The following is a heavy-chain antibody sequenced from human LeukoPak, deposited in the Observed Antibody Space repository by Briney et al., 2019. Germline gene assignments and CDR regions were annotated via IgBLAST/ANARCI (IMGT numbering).Heavy chain of an antibody. Sequence: SETLSLTCTVSGGSISSGSYYWSWIRQPAGKGLEWIGRIYTSGSTNYNPSLKSRVTISVDTSKNQFSLKLSSVTAADTAVYYCARRMATILNWFDPWGQGTLVTVSS. D-gene: IGHD5-12*01. J-gene: IGHJ5*02. CDR2: IYTSGST. CDR1: GGSISSGSYY. CDR3: ARRMATILNWFDP. V-gene: IGHV4-61*02.